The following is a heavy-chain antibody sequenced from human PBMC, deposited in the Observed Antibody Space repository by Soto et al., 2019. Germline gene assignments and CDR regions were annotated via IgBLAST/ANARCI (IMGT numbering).Heavy chain of an antibody. CDR3: ARMHSGGWALVDYYYYGMDV. J-gene: IGHJ6*02. CDR1: GYSFTSYW. CDR2: IDPSDSYT. D-gene: IGHD6-19*01. V-gene: IGHV5-10-1*01. Sequence: GAAQKISGKGCGYSFTSYWMRWVRKIHGKGLERMGRIDPSDSYTNYSPSFQGHVTISADKSISTAYLQWSSLKASDTAMYYCARMHSGGWALVDYYYYGMDVWGQGTTVTVSS.